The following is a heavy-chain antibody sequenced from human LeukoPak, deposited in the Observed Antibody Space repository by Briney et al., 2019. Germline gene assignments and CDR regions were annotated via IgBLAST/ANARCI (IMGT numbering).Heavy chain of an antibody. V-gene: IGHV4-34*01. CDR1: GGSFSGYY. D-gene: IGHD2/OR15-2a*01. CDR2: IYYSGST. Sequence: SETLSLTCAVYGGSFSGYYWSWIRQPPGKGLEWIGSIYYSGSTYYNPSFKSRVTISVDTSKNQFSLKLSSVTAAVTAVYYCASLGTLCPDPWGQGTLVTVSS. CDR3: ASLGTLCPDP. J-gene: IGHJ5*02.